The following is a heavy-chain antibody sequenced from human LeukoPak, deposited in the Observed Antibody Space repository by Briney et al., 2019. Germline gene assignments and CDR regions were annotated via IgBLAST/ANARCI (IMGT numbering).Heavy chain of an antibody. CDR3: AREYSGYDLEVVLDY. Sequence: PGGSLRLSCAASGFTFSSYWMSWVRQAPGKGLEWVANIKQDGSEKYYVDSVKGRFTISRDNAKNSLYLQMNSLRAEDTAVYYCAREYSGYDLEVVLDYWGQGTLVTVSS. J-gene: IGHJ4*02. D-gene: IGHD5-12*01. CDR2: IKQDGSEK. CDR1: GFTFSSYW. V-gene: IGHV3-7*01.